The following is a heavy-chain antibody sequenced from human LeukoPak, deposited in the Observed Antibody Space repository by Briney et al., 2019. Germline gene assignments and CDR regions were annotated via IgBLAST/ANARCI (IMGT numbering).Heavy chain of an antibody. Sequence: SETLSLTCTVSGGSISSGDYYWSWTRQPPGKGLEWIGYIYYSGSTYYNPSLKSRVTISVDTSKNQFSLKLSSVTAADTAVYYCARTYCYGSGGETGFDYWGQGTLVTVSS. CDR1: GGSISSGDYY. D-gene: IGHD3-10*01. V-gene: IGHV4-30-4*01. CDR2: IYYSGST. CDR3: ARTYCYGSGGETGFDY. J-gene: IGHJ4*02.